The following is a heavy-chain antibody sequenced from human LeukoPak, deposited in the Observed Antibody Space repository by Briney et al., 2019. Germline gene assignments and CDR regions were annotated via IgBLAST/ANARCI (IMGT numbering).Heavy chain of an antibody. CDR2: IRYDGSIK. Sequence: GGSLRLSCAASGFTFSSYGMHWVRQAPGKGLEWVAFIRYDGSIKNYADSVKGRFTISRDNAKNSLYLQMNSLRAEDTAVYYCARDARMYYYGSGSYYYYYYYMDVWGKGTTVTVSS. CDR3: ARDARMYYYGSGSYYYYYYYMDV. V-gene: IGHV3-30*02. D-gene: IGHD3-10*01. J-gene: IGHJ6*03. CDR1: GFTFSSYG.